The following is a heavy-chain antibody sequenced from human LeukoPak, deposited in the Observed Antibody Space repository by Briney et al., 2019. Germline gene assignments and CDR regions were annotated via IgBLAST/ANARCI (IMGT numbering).Heavy chain of an antibody. Sequence: ASVKVSCKASGGTFSSYAISWVRQAPGQGLEWMGIINPSGGSTSYAQKFQGRVTMTRDTSTSTVYMELSSLRSEDTAVYYCARDKRMRGVTTALDYWGQGTLVTVSS. CDR3: ARDKRMRGVTTALDY. V-gene: IGHV1-46*01. CDR2: INPSGGST. CDR1: GGTFSSYA. D-gene: IGHD4-17*01. J-gene: IGHJ4*02.